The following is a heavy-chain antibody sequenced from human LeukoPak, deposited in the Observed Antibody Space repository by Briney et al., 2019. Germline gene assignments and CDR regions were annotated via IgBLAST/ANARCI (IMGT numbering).Heavy chain of an antibody. Sequence: SETLSLTCTVSGGSISSYYWSWIRQPPGKGLEWIGYIYYSGSTNYNPSLKSRVTILVDTSKNQFSLKLSSVTAADTAVYYCARWGLGSYGSGSYLYFDYWGQGTLVTVSS. D-gene: IGHD3-10*01. CDR1: GGSISSYY. CDR3: ARWGLGSYGSGSYLYFDY. CDR2: IYYSGST. V-gene: IGHV4-59*08. J-gene: IGHJ4*02.